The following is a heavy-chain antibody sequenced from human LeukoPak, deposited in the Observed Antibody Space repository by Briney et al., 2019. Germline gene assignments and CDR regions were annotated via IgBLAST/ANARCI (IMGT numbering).Heavy chain of an antibody. D-gene: IGHD6-19*01. CDR1: GDSISLSFYY. CDR3: ARCGIAVVLDP. J-gene: IGHJ5*02. CDR2: VYYSGTT. Sequence: SETLSLTCSVSGDSISLSFYYWGWIRQPPGKALEWIGSVYYSGTTSYNPSLKSRVTISVDTSKNQFSLKLSSVTAADTAVYYCARCGIAVVLDPWGQGTLVTVSS. V-gene: IGHV4-39*07.